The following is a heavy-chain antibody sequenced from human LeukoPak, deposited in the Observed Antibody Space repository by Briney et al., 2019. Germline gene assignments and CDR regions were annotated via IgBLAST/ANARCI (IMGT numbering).Heavy chain of an antibody. CDR1: GGSISSGGFS. J-gene: IGHJ4*02. V-gene: IGHV4-30-2*02. D-gene: IGHD6-13*01. CDR3: ARSPVRIAAPGRGFDY. CDR2: IYHSGST. Sequence: SETLSLTCGVSGGSISSGGFSWSWIRQPPGKGLEWIGYIYHSGSTYYKPSLKSRVTISIDRSKNYSSLNLSSVTAADTAVYYCARSPVRIAAPGRGFDYWGQGTLVTVSS.